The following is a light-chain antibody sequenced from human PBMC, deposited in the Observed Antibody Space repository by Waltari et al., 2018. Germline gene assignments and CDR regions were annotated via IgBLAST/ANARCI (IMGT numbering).Light chain of an antibody. Sequence: DIVMTQSPDSLAVSLGERATINYKSSQSVLYSSNNKNYLAWYQQKPGQPPKLLIYWASTRESGVPDRFSGSESGTDFTLTISSLQAEDVAVYYCHQYYIPPLTFGQGTRLEI. CDR3: HQYYIPPLT. CDR2: WAS. V-gene: IGKV4-1*01. CDR1: QSVLYSSNNKNY. J-gene: IGKJ5*01.